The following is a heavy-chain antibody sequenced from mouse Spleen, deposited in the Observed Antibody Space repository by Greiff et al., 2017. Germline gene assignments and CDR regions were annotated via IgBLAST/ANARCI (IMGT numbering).Heavy chain of an antibody. J-gene: IGHJ1*01. V-gene: IGHV5-9-3*01. Sequence: EVQVVESGGGLVKLGGSLKLSCAASGFTFSSYAMSWVRQTPEKRLEWVATISSGGGNTYYPDSVKGRFTISRDNAKNTLYLQMSSLKSEDTAMYYCARQGGYGSSWYFDVWGAGTTVTVSS. D-gene: IGHD1-1*01. CDR1: GFTFSSYA. CDR2: ISSGGGNT. CDR3: ARQGGYGSSWYFDV.